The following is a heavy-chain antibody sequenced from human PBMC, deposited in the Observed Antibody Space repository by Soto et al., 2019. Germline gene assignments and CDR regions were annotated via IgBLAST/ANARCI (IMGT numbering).Heavy chain of an antibody. CDR2: MNPNSGNT. CDR1: GYTFTSYD. V-gene: IGHV1-8*01. J-gene: IGHJ3*02. CDR3: ARGTAIFGVVIPTPDAFDI. D-gene: IGHD3-3*01. Sequence: EASVKVSCKASGYTFTSYDINWVRQATGQGLEWMGWMNPNSGNTGYAQKFQGRVTMTRNTSISTAYMELSSLRSEDTAVYYCARGTAIFGVVIPTPDAFDIWGQGTMVTVSS.